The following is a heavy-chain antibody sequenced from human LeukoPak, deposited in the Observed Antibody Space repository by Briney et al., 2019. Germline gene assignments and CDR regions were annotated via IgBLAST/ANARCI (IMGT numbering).Heavy chain of an antibody. J-gene: IGHJ2*01. V-gene: IGHV4-34*01. CDR3: ARGTRTVITPGGRCFDL. Sequence: SETLSLTCTVYGGSFSSYYWSWIRQPPGKGLEWIGEINSSGSPNYTPSLKSRATISADKSKNQFSLKLNSVTAADTAVFYCARGTRTVITPGGRCFDLWGRGTLVTVSS. D-gene: IGHD4-23*01. CDR1: GGSFSSYY. CDR2: INSSGSP.